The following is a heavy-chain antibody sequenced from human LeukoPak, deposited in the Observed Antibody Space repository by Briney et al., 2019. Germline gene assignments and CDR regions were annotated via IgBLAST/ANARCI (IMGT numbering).Heavy chain of an antibody. V-gene: IGHV3-7*04. Sequence: GGSLRLSCVASGFTFSSKCMSWVRQAPGKGLEWVANINQDGSEKYYVDSVKGRFTISRDNAKNSLYLQMNSLRAEDTAVYYCARAISGAWGQGTLVTVSS. CDR1: GFTFSSKC. CDR2: INQDGSEK. CDR3: ARAISGA. J-gene: IGHJ5*02. D-gene: IGHD2-15*01.